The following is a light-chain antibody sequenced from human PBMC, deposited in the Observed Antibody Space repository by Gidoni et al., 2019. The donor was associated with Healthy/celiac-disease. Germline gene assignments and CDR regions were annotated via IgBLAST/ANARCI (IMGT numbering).Light chain of an antibody. CDR3: QQYGSSPPKT. Sequence: EIVLTQSPGTQSLSPGERATLSCRASQSVSSSYLAWYQQKPGQAPRLLIYGASSRATGIPDRFSGSGSGTDFTLTISRLEPEDFAVYYCQQYGSSPPKTFXQXTKVEIK. V-gene: IGKV3-20*01. J-gene: IGKJ1*01. CDR2: GAS. CDR1: QSVSSSY.